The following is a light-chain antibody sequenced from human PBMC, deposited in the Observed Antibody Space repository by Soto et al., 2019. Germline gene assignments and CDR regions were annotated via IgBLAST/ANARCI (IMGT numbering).Light chain of an antibody. Sequence: VLTQSPGIWSLSPGERASLSCGVCSSISRSFLAWGLRKPRQAPRLLIYGAFRRGIRISDRFSRGGSETEFILCNSRLEREDFSGYYCQQFSSYSLTFGGGTKVDIK. CDR2: GAF. CDR1: SSISRSF. J-gene: IGKJ4*01. CDR3: QQFSSYSLT. V-gene: IGKV3-20*01.